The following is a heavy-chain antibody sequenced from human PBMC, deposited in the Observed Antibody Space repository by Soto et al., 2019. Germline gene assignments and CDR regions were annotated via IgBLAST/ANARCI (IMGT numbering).Heavy chain of an antibody. V-gene: IGHV4-61*01. CDR3: ARDGGATTGDYYYDGMDV. Sequence: QVQLQESGPGLVKPSETLSLTCTVSGGSVSSGSYYWSWIRQPPGKGLEWIGYIYYSGSTNYNPSLKSRVTISVDTSKNQFSLKLSSVTAADTAVYYCARDGGATTGDYYYDGMDVWGQGTTVTVSS. D-gene: IGHD1-26*01. CDR2: IYYSGST. CDR1: GGSVSSGSYY. J-gene: IGHJ6*02.